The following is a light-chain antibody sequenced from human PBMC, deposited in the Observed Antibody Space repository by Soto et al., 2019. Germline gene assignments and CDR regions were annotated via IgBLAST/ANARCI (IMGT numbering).Light chain of an antibody. CDR3: QQSYSTPPFN. CDR2: EAS. V-gene: IGKV1-39*01. Sequence: DIQMTQSPSPLSASVGDRVYITCRTSQSISSYLNWYQAKPGKAPKLLIYEASSLESGVPSRFSGSGYGTDFTLTISSLQPEYSATYDCQQSYSTPPFNFGPGTRVDI. CDR1: QSISSY. J-gene: IGKJ3*01.